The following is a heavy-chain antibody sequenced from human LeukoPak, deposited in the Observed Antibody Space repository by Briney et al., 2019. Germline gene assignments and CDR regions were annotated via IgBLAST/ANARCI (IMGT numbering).Heavy chain of an antibody. D-gene: IGHD3-10*01. CDR1: GFTFDDYG. Sequence: PGGSLRLSCAASGFTFDDYGMSWVRQAPGKGLELVSGINWNGGSTGYADSVKGRFTISRDNAKNSLYLQMNSLRAEDTALYYCARGDYYGSGSSGGDYWGQGTLVTVSS. CDR2: INWNGGST. CDR3: ARGDYYGSGSSGGDY. V-gene: IGHV3-20*04. J-gene: IGHJ4*02.